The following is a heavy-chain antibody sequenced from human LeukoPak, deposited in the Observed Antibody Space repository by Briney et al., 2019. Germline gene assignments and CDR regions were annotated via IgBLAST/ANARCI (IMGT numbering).Heavy chain of an antibody. CDR3: ARASKPLWFWELSDLILRN. Sequence: ASVKVSCKASGYSFTSFGMNWVRQAPGQGLEWMGWINTNTGNPTYAQGFTGRFVFSLDTSVTTAYLQISSLEAEDTAVYYCARASKPLWFWELSDLILRNWGQGTLVTVSS. CDR2: INTNTGNP. CDR1: GYSFTSFG. J-gene: IGHJ4*02. V-gene: IGHV7-4-1*02. D-gene: IGHD3-10*01.